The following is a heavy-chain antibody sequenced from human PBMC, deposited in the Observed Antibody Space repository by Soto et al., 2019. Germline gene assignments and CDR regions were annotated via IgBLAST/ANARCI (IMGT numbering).Heavy chain of an antibody. Sequence: ESGPTLVNPSQTLTLTCTFSGFSFSTTGAGVGWIRQPPGKALEWLALTFWNDAKRYSPSLRSRLTIIKDTSKNQVVLTMTNVDPVDTATYYCAYRRGGSSSGGNFDYWGQGTPVTVSS. CDR1: GFSFSTTGAG. V-gene: IGHV2-5*01. CDR2: TFWNDAK. D-gene: IGHD2-15*01. CDR3: AYRRGGSSSGGNFDY. J-gene: IGHJ4*02.